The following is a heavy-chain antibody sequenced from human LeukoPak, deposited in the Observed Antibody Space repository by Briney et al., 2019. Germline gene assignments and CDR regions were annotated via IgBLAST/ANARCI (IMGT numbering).Heavy chain of an antibody. Sequence: ASVKVSCKASGYTFTSYDINWVRQAPGQGLEWMGIINPSGGSTSYAQKFQGRVTMTRDTSTSTVYMELSSLRSEDTAVYYCATGMARNWYFDLWGRGTLVTVSS. CDR1: GYTFTSYD. V-gene: IGHV1-46*01. CDR2: INPSGGST. CDR3: ATGMARNWYFDL. J-gene: IGHJ2*01. D-gene: IGHD5-24*01.